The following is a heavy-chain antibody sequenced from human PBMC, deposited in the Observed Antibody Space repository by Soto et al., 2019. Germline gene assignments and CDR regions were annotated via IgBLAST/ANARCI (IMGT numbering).Heavy chain of an antibody. CDR1: GFTVSNNY. CDR2: IYSGGTT. J-gene: IGHJ4*02. V-gene: IGHV3-53*01. CDR3: ARNVWGMATVGM. D-gene: IGHD4-4*01. Sequence: EVQLVESGGGLVQPGGSLRLSCAASGFTVSNNYMIWFRLPPGKGLEWVSLIYSGGTTYYSESVKGRFTISRDNTTNTRSLQSNSLRVEDTAVYYGARNVWGMATVGMWGPGTLVTVS.